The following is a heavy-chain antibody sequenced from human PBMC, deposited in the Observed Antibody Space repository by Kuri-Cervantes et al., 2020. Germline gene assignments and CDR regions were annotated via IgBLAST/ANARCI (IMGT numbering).Heavy chain of an antibody. J-gene: IGHJ4*02. CDR2: ILHDGTYK. CDR1: GFTFSGYG. CDR3: AKDSTTCFDY. Sequence: LSLTCAASGFTFSGYGMHWVRQAPGKGLEWVAGILHDGTYKYYGDSVKGRFTISRDNSKNTLNLQVNSLRAEDTAVYYCAKDSTTCFDYWGQGALVTVSS. D-gene: IGHD2/OR15-2a*01. V-gene: IGHV3-30*18.